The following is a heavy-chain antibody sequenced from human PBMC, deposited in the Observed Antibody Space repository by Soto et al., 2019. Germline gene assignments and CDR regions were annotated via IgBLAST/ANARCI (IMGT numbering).Heavy chain of an antibody. Sequence: QITLKESGPTRVKPTQTLTLTCTFSGFSLSTSGVGVGWIRQPPGKALEWLGFIYWDDDKRYSPSLKNRLTITKDTYRNLVVLTMTNMDPVDTATYYCAHRFYPFSSCWDRGMFDYWGQGTLVTVSS. CDR2: IYWDDDK. V-gene: IGHV2-5*02. J-gene: IGHJ4*02. D-gene: IGHD6-19*01. CDR3: AHRFYPFSSCWDRGMFDY. CDR1: GFSLSTSGVG.